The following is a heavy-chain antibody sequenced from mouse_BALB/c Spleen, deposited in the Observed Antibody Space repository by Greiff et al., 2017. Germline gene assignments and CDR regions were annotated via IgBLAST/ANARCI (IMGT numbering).Heavy chain of an antibody. CDR3: ARRSTTATDWFAY. CDR2: ISYSGST. Sequence: EVQLVESGPSLVKPSQTLSLTCSVTGDSITSGYWNWIRKFPGNKLEYMGYISYSGSTYYNPSLKSRISITRDTSKNQYYLQLNSVTTEDTATYYCARRSTTATDWFAYWGQGTLVTVSA. CDR1: GDSITSGY. D-gene: IGHD1-2*01. V-gene: IGHV3-8*02. J-gene: IGHJ3*01.